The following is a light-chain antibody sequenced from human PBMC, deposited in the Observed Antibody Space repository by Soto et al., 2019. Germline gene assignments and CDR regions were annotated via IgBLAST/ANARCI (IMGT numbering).Light chain of an antibody. Sequence: QSVLTQPASVSGSPGQSITISCTGTFSDVGAYNYVSWYQQHPGRAPRLMIYEVSNRPSGVSNRFSGSKSGNTASLTSSGLQADDEADYYCSSCTTTTTPYVFGTGTKLTVL. CDR1: FSDVGAYNY. CDR3: SSCTTTTTPYV. CDR2: EVS. V-gene: IGLV2-14*01. J-gene: IGLJ1*01.